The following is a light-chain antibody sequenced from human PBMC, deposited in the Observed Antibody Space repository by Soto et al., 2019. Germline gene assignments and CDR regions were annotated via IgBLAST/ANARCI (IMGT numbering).Light chain of an antibody. CDR2: EVS. Sequence: QSALTQPASVSGSPGQSITISCTGTSSDVGGYNYVSWYQQHPGKVPKLMIYEVSNRPSGVVNRFSGSKSGNTASLTISGLQAEDEADYYWSSFTSSSTQVFGTGTKVTVL. V-gene: IGLV2-14*01. CDR1: SSDVGGYNY. J-gene: IGLJ1*01. CDR3: SSFTSSSTQV.